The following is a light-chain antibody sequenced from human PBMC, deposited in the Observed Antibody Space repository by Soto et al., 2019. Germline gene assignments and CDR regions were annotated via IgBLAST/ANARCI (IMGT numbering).Light chain of an antibody. CDR1: NTGSKS. Sequence: ELTQPPSVSVAPGQTARLTCAGNNTGSKSVHWYQQRPGQAPVLVVYDDSGRPSGIPERFSGTNSGSTATLTISRVEGGDEADYFCQVWDISSDHVVFGGGT. CDR3: QVWDISSDHVV. J-gene: IGLJ2*01. V-gene: IGLV3-21*02. CDR2: DDS.